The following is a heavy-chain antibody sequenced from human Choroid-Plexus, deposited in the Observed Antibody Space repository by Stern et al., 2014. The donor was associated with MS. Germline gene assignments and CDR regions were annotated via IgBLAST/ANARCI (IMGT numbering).Heavy chain of an antibody. Sequence: AQLGESGGGAVQPGRPLRLSCVASGFTLGSCAMHWVRQAPGKGLEWAAGISYDGSNKYYADSVKGRFTISRDNSQNTLYMQMSSLRPEDTAVYYCAKDRQYLTYFFDHWGQGSLVTVSS. V-gene: IGHV3-30*18. CDR2: ISYDGSNK. D-gene: IGHD2/OR15-2a*01. CDR3: AKDRQYLTYFFDH. J-gene: IGHJ5*02. CDR1: GFTLGSCA.